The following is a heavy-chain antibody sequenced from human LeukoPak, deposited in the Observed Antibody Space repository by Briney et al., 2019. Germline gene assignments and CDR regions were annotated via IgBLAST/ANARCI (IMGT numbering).Heavy chain of an antibody. CDR1: GFTVSSNY. V-gene: IGHV3-53*01. Sequence: PGGSLRLSCAASGFTVSSNYMSWVRQAPGKGLEWVSVIYSGGTTYYADSVKGRFTISRDNPRNTLYLQMNSLRAEDTAVYYCALAFLAAFYAFDIWGQGTMVTVSS. D-gene: IGHD2-15*01. CDR2: IYSGGTT. CDR3: ALAFLAAFYAFDI. J-gene: IGHJ3*02.